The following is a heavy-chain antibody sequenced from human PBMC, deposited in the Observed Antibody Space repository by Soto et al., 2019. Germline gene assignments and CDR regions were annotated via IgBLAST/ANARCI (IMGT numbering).Heavy chain of an antibody. Sequence: RASVKVSCKASGYTFTSYGISWVRQAPGQGLEWMGWISAYNGNTNYAQKLQGRVTMTTDTSTSTAYMELRSLRSDDTAVYYCARTRPVRFLEWLLAPSDYWGQGTLVTVSS. CDR3: ARTRPVRFLEWLLAPSDY. D-gene: IGHD3-3*01. V-gene: IGHV1-18*01. CDR2: ISAYNGNT. J-gene: IGHJ4*02. CDR1: GYTFTSYG.